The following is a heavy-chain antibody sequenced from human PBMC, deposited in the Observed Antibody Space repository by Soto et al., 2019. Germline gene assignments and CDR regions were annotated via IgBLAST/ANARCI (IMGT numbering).Heavy chain of an antibody. CDR1: GFTFSSYS. CDR2: ISSSSSYI. J-gene: IGHJ4*02. V-gene: IGHV3-21*01. Sequence: LRLSCAASGFTFSSYSMNWVRQAPGKGLEWVSSISSSSSYIYYADSVKGRFTISRDNAKNSLYLQMNSLRAEDTAVYYCARDKAVAGRFDYWGQGTLVTVSS. D-gene: IGHD6-19*01. CDR3: ARDKAVAGRFDY.